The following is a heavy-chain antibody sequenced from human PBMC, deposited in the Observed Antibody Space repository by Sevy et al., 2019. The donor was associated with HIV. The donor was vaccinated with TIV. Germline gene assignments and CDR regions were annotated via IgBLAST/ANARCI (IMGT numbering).Heavy chain of an antibody. J-gene: IGHJ4*02. Sequence: GGSLRLSCAASGFTFNYYNMNWVRQAPGKGLEWVSSISSGSSYIKYADSVQGRFTISRDNAKNSVYLEMNSLRPDDTAIYYCAKGNSGSFDYWGQGTLVTVSS. CDR3: AKGNSGSFDY. V-gene: IGHV3-21*01. CDR1: GFTFNYYN. D-gene: IGHD3-10*01. CDR2: ISSGSSYI.